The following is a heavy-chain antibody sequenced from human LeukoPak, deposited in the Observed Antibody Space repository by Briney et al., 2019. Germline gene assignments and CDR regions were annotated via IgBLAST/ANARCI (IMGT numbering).Heavy chain of an antibody. CDR3: ARLKGSGSYRSYY. D-gene: IGHD3-10*01. V-gene: IGHV4-31*03. J-gene: IGHJ4*02. Sequence: SETLSLTCTVSGDSISSGGSYWNWIRQHPGKGLEWIGYIYYSGSTYYNPSLKSRLVISVDTSKNQFSLKLSSVTAADTAVYYCARLKGSGSYRSYYWGQGTLVTVSS. CDR2: IYYSGST. CDR1: GDSISSGGSY.